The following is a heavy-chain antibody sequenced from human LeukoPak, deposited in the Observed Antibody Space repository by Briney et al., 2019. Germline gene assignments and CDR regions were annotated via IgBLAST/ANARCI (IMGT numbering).Heavy chain of an antibody. J-gene: IGHJ4*02. V-gene: IGHV3-30*18. CDR1: GFTFSRYG. CDR3: AKDQQVGAAAYYFDS. Sequence: PGRSLRLSYAASGFTFSRYGLHWVRQAPGKGLEWVTVIANDGKDKKYADSVKGRFTISRDNSKSTLYLQMNSLRAEDTGVYYCAKDQQVGAAAYYFDSWGQGTLVTVSS. CDR2: IANDGKDK. D-gene: IGHD2-2*01.